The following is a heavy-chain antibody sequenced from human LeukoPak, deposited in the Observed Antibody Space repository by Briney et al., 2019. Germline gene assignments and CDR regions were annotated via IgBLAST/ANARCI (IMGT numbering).Heavy chain of an antibody. CDR2: INHSGST. CDR1: GGSISSGDYY. Sequence: SQTLSLTCTVSGGSISSGDYYWSWIRQPPGKGLEWIGEINHSGSTNYNPSLKSRVTISVNTSKNQFSLKLSSVTAADTAVYYCARAGYGSGVIRYWGQGTPVTVSS. D-gene: IGHD3-10*01. V-gene: IGHV4-30-4*08. CDR3: ARAGYGSGVIRY. J-gene: IGHJ4*02.